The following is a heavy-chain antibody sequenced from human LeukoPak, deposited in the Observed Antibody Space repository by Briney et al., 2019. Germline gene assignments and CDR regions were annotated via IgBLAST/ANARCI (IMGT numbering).Heavy chain of an antibody. D-gene: IGHD3-10*01. J-gene: IGHJ4*02. CDR2: INPSGGST. CDR1: GYTFTSYY. Sequence: ASVKVSCKASGYTFTSYYMHWVRQAPGQGLEWMGIINPSGGSTSYAQRFQGRVTMTRDTSTSTVYMELSSLRSEDTAVYYCARTTMVRGAFDYWGQGTLVTVSS. V-gene: IGHV1-46*01. CDR3: ARTTMVRGAFDY.